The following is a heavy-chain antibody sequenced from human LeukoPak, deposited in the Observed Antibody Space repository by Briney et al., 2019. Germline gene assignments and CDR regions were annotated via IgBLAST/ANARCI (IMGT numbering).Heavy chain of an antibody. CDR1: GFSFSSFG. CDR3: AASGYSNPDY. V-gene: IGHV3-30*03. CDR2: IISDGSEK. Sequence: GGSLRLSCAASGFSFSSFGMHWVRQAPGKGLDWVAVIISDGSEKYYADSVKGRFTISRDNSKNTLYLQINSLRAEDTAMYYCAASGYSNPDYWGQGTLVTVSS. J-gene: IGHJ4*02. D-gene: IGHD4-11*01.